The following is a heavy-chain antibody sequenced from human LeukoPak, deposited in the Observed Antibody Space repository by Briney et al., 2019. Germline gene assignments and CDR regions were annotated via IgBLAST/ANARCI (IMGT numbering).Heavy chain of an antibody. D-gene: IGHD3-9*01. J-gene: IGHJ5*02. CDR1: GGTFSSYA. Sequence: SVKVSCKASGGTFSSYAISWVRQAPGQGLEWMGGIIPIFGTANYAQKFQGRVTITADESTSTAYMELSSLRSEDTAVYYCARAILTGYRPLYNWFDPWGQGTLVTVSS. CDR2: IIPIFGTA. V-gene: IGHV1-69*13. CDR3: ARAILTGYRPLYNWFDP.